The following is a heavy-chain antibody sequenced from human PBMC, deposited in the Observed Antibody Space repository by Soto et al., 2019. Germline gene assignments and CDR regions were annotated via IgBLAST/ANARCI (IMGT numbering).Heavy chain of an antibody. CDR3: AKAEYYDSTGLYDFDY. Sequence: PSETLSLTCTVSGGSIRDNYWSWIRQSTGKGLEWIGYIFYSGSTNYNPSLKSRVTISVDMSKNQFSLKLRSVTAADTAVYYCAKAEYYDSTGLYDFDYWGQGTLVTVSS. V-gene: IGHV4-59*01. J-gene: IGHJ4*02. D-gene: IGHD3-22*01. CDR2: IFYSGST. CDR1: GGSIRDNY.